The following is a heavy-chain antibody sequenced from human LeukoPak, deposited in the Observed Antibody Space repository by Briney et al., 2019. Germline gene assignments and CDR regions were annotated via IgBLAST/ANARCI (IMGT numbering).Heavy chain of an antibody. V-gene: IGHV1-2*06. CDR2: INPNSGGT. J-gene: IGHJ4*02. CDR1: GYTFTGYY. Sequence: ASVKVSCKXSGYTFTGYYMHWVRQAPRQGLEWMGRINPNSGGTNYSQKFQGRVTMTRDTSISTAYMELSRLRSDATAVYYCALWWGGGGYYFDYWGQGTLVTVSS. CDR3: ALWWGGGGYYFDY. D-gene: IGHD4/OR15-4a*01.